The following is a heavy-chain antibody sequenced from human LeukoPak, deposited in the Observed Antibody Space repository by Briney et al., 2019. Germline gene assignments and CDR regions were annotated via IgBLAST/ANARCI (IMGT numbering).Heavy chain of an antibody. V-gene: IGHV4-38-2*01. J-gene: IGHJ4*02. Sequence: KPSETLSLTCAVSGYSISSGRYWGWIRQPPGKGLEWIGSIYHSGSTYYNPSLKSRVTVSVDTSKNQFSLTLRSVTAADRAVYYCARSLSTAGIDYWGQGTLVTVSS. D-gene: IGHD2-2*01. CDR3: ARSLSTAGIDY. CDR2: IYHSGST. CDR1: GYSISSGRY.